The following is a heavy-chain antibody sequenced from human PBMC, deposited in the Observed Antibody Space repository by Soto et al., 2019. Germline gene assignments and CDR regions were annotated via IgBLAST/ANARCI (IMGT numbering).Heavy chain of an antibody. D-gene: IGHD6-13*01. CDR2: KKKDENGK. V-gene: IGHV3-7*02. Sequence: EVQLVESGGGLVRPGGPLRPPCEASGLPFSSRWITWVRRGPGKGREWGANKKKDENGKDYVDSVKGRFTISRDNAKNSLYLQMNSLRAEDTAVYYCATHDGPAAAGLVLDFWGQGTLVTVSS. CDR3: ATHDGPAAAGLVLDF. CDR1: GLPFSSRW. J-gene: IGHJ4*02.